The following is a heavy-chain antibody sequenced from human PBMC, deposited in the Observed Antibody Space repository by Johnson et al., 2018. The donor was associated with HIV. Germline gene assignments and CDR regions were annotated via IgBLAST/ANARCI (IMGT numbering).Heavy chain of an antibody. CDR3: AKDWYDAGPLMALDI. CDR2: IRYDGSTK. J-gene: IGHJ3*02. D-gene: IGHD2-8*01. Sequence: QVQLVESGGGVVQPGGSLRLSCAASGFAFSRYGIHWVRQAPGKGLEWVAFIRYDGSTKHYVDFVKGRFTISRDNSKNMLYLQMNSLRAEDTAVYYCAKDWYDAGPLMALDIWGQGTMVTVSS. CDR1: GFAFSRYG. V-gene: IGHV3-30*02.